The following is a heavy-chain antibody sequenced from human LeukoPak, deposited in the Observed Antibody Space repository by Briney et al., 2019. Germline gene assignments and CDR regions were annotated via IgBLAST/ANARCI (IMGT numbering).Heavy chain of an antibody. CDR1: GYSISINYY. CDR3: ASSHPRRYFDY. CDR2: VYHSGSS. Sequence: SETLSLTCAVSGYSISINYYWGWIRQPPGKGLEWIGSVYHSGSSYYNPSLKSRVTISVDTSKNQFSLKLSSVTAADTAVYYCASSHPRRYFDYWGQGTLVTVPS. V-gene: IGHV4-38-2*01. J-gene: IGHJ4*02.